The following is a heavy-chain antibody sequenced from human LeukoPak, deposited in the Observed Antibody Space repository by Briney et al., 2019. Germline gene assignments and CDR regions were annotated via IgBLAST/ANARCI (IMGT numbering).Heavy chain of an antibody. Sequence: GGSLRLSCAASGFTFSNAWMSWVRQAPGKGLEWISYISSSGNAIFYSDSVKGRFTISRDNAKNSLHLQMNSLRVEDTAVYYCVRGGGRGDYNERYYFDYWGQGTLVTVSS. CDR1: GFTFSNAW. CDR2: ISSSGNAI. V-gene: IGHV3-11*04. J-gene: IGHJ4*02. CDR3: VRGGGRGDYNERYYFDY. D-gene: IGHD3-22*01.